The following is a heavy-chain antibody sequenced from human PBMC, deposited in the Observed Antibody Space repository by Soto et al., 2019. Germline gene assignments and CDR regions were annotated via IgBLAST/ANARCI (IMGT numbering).Heavy chain of an antibody. D-gene: IGHD3-10*01. J-gene: IGHJ4*02. Sequence: GGSLRLSCSASGFTFRWFGMNWVRQAPGKGLEWVARISNDGSNEYYVDSVKGRFTISRDNSKNTLYLQMDSLRAEDTAVYYCAKGEVRGIIPSYFDYWGLGTLVTVSS. CDR1: GFTFRWFG. CDR2: ISNDGSNE. CDR3: AKGEVRGIIPSYFDY. V-gene: IGHV3-30*18.